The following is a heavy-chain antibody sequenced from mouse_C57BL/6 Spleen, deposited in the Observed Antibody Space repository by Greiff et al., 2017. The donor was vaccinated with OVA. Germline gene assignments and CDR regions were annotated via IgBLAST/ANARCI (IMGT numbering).Heavy chain of an antibody. CDR3: ARSDYYGSSYCDV. J-gene: IGHJ1*03. D-gene: IGHD1-1*01. Sequence: VQLQQPGAELVRPGSSVKLSCKASGYTFTSYWLHWVKQRPIQGLEWIGNIDPSDSETHYNQKFKDKATLTVDKSSSTAYMQLSSLTSEDSAVYDGARSDYYGSSYCDVWGTGTTGTVSS. CDR2: IDPSDSET. V-gene: IGHV1-52*01. CDR1: GYTFTSYW.